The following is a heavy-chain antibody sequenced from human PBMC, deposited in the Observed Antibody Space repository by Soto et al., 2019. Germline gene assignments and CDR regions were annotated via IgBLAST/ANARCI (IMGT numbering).Heavy chain of an antibody. Sequence: SVEVSCKASACTFSSYAISWVRQAPGQGLEWLGGIIPIFGTANYAQKCQGRVTITADESTSTAYMELSSLRSEDTPLYYCAREYSSSWSSPIFDYSG. CDR1: ACTFSSYA. D-gene: IGHD6-13*01. J-gene: IGHJ4*01. CDR2: IIPIFGTA. CDR3: AREYSSSWSSPIFDY. V-gene: IGHV1-69*13.